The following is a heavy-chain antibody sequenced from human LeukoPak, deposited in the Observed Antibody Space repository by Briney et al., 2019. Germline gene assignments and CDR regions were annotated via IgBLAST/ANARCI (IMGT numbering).Heavy chain of an antibody. D-gene: IGHD3-9*01. J-gene: IGHJ4*02. CDR3: AARYYDILTGYSDY. CDR2: ISGSGGST. CDR1: GFTFSSYG. Sequence: GGSLRLSCAASGFTFSSYGMSWVRQAPGKGLEWVSAISGSGGSTYYADSVKGRFTISRDNSKNTLYLQMNSLRAEDTAVYYCAARYYDILTGYSDYWGQGTLVTVSS. V-gene: IGHV3-23*01.